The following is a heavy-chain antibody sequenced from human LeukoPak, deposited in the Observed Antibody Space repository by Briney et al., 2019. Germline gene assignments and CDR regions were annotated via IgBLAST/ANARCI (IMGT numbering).Heavy chain of an antibody. CDR3: AREPQWELSDLNYFDY. CDR1: GFTFSSYS. D-gene: IGHD1-26*01. V-gene: IGHV3-21*01. CDR2: ISSSSSYI. Sequence: GGSLRLSCAASGFTFSSYSMNWVRQAPGKGLEWVSSISSSSSYIYYADSVKGRFTISRDNAKNSLYLQMNSLRAEDTAVYYCAREPQWELSDLNYFDYWGQGTLVTVSS. J-gene: IGHJ4*02.